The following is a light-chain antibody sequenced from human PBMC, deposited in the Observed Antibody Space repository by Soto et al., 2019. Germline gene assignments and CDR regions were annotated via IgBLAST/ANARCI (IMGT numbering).Light chain of an antibody. CDR1: QSISSN. Sequence: EIVMTQSPATLSVSPGERATLACWASQSISSNLAWFQQKPGQAPRLLIYDGSNRATGIPARFSGSGSGTDFTLTISSLEPEDFAVYYCQQRSDWPPITFGQGTRLEIK. CDR2: DGS. CDR3: QQRSDWPPIT. J-gene: IGKJ5*01. V-gene: IGKV3-11*01.